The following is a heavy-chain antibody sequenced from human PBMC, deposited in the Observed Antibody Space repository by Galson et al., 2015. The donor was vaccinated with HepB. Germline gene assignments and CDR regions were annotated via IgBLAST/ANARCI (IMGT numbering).Heavy chain of an antibody. CDR1: GFTFSDYY. Sequence: SLRLSCAVSGFTFSDYYMSWIRRAPGKGLEWISYISSNTLYTNYADSVKGRFTISRDNAKNSLFLQINGLRAEDTAVYYCARVADADYGDHTHFDSWGQGTLVTVSS. CDR3: ARVADADYGDHTHFDS. D-gene: IGHD4-17*01. CDR2: ISSNTLYT. J-gene: IGHJ4*02. V-gene: IGHV3-11*06.